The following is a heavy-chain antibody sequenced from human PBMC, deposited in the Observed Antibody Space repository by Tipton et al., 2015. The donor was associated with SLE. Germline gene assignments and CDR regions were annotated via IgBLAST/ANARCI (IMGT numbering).Heavy chain of an antibody. CDR2: TYYRSKWCI. Sequence: GLVKPSQTLSLTCDISGDSVSSNSAAWNWIRQSPSRGLEWLGRTYYRSKWCIDYAVSVRSRIIINPDTSKNQFSLQLNSVTPEDTAVYYCARAAGGTFGYWGQGTLVTVSS. V-gene: IGHV6-1*01. CDR1: GDSVSSNSAA. CDR3: ARAAGGTFGY. J-gene: IGHJ4*02. D-gene: IGHD6-13*01.